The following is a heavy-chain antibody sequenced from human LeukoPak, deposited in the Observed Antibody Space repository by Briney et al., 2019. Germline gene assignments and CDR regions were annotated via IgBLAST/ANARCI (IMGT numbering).Heavy chain of an antibody. CDR3: ARHPFQYPFDH. Sequence: SETLSLTCTVSGASVSSDYWSWIRQSPGKGLEWIGYIYHSGHTMSNPSLKSRVSLTLDTSNNQFSLKLSSVTAADTAVYYCARHPFQYPFDHWGQGTVVSVSS. CDR1: GASVSSDY. V-gene: IGHV4-59*08. D-gene: IGHD2/OR15-2a*01. J-gene: IGHJ5*02. CDR2: IYHSGHT.